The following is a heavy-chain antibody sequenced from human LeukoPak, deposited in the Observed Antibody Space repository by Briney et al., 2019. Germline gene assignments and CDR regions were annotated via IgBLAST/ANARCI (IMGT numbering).Heavy chain of an antibody. V-gene: IGHV4-30-4*08. Sequence: SETLSLTCTVSGGSISSGDYYWSWIRQPPGKGLEWIGYIYYSGSTYYNPSLKSRVAISVDTSKNQFSLKLSSVTAADTAVYYCARGKYQLPKVLTDVWGKGTTVTVSS. CDR3: ARGKYQLPKVLTDV. CDR1: GGSISSGDYY. CDR2: IYYSGST. J-gene: IGHJ6*04. D-gene: IGHD2-2*01.